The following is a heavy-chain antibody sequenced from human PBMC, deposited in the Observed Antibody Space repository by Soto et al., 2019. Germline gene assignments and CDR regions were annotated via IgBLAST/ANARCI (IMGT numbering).Heavy chain of an antibody. CDR3: ARSMVPAAIGDWFDP. V-gene: IGHV5-51*01. CDR1: GDTFTKYW. CDR2: IYPGDSDT. Sequence: GESLKISCKGPGDTFTKYWNAWVRQMPGKGLEWMGIIYPGDSDTRYSPSFQGQVTISVDKSITTAYLQWSSLKASDTAMYYCARSMVPAAIGDWFDPWGQGTLVTVSS. D-gene: IGHD2-2*02. J-gene: IGHJ5*02.